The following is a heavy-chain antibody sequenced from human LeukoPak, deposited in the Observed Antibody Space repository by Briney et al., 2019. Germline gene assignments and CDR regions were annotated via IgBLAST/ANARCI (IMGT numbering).Heavy chain of an antibody. J-gene: IGHJ4*02. D-gene: IGHD3-3*01. CDR1: GYTFTSYY. V-gene: IGHV1-46*01. CDR3: ATLLKFGVVVYYFEY. CDR2: INPSGGST. Sequence: GASVKVSCKASGYTFTSYYIHWVRQAPGQGLEWMGIINPSGGSTTYAQRFQGRVTMTEDTSTNTAYMELSSLRSEDTAVYYCATLLKFGVVVYYFEYWGQGALVTVSS.